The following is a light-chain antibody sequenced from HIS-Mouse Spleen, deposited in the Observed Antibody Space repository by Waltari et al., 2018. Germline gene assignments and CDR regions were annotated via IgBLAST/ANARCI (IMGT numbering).Light chain of an antibody. J-gene: IGLJ1*01. CDR1: KLGDKY. CDR3: QAWDSSTYV. V-gene: IGLV3-1*01. CDR2: QDS. Sequence: SYDLTQPPSVSVSPGQTARITCSGAKLGDKYACWYQQKPGQSPGRVIYQDSKRPSGIPERFSGSNSGNTATLTISGTQAMDEADYYCQAWDSSTYVFGTGTKVTVL.